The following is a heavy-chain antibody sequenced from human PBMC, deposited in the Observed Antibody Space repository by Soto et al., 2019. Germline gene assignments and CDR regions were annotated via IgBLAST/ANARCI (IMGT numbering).Heavy chain of an antibody. Sequence: SETLSLTCAVYGGSFSGYYWSWIRQPPGKGLEWIGEINHSGSTNYNPSLKSRVTISVDTSKNHFSLKLSSVTAADTAVYYCAGDSYYGSGSYYRWGQGTLVTVSS. V-gene: IGHV4-34*01. CDR1: GGSFSGYY. CDR2: INHSGST. D-gene: IGHD3-10*01. CDR3: AGDSYYGSGSYYR. J-gene: IGHJ4*02.